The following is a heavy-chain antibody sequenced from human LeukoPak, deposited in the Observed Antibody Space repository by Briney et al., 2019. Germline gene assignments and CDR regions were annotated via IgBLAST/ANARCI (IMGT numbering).Heavy chain of an antibody. D-gene: IGHD1-1*01. V-gene: IGHV3-74*01. CDR1: GFIFSRYW. J-gene: IGHJ4*02. CDR2: INNDGSIT. CDR3: ASGLRTGRTGY. Sequence: GGSLRLSCAASGFIFSRYWMHWVRQAPGKELVWVSRINNDGSITNSADSVKGRFTISRDNAKNSLYLQMNSLRAEDTAVYYCASGLRTGRTGYWGQGTLVTVSS.